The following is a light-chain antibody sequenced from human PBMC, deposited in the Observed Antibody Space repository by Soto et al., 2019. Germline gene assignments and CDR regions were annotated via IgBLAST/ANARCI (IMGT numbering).Light chain of an antibody. CDR3: AAWDVSLVV. V-gene: IGLV1-44*01. J-gene: IGLJ2*01. CDR1: SSNIGTNT. Sequence: QSVLTQPPSASGTPGQRVTISCSGSSSNIGTNTVIWYQQLPGAAPKLLSYRDNQRPSGVPDRFAGSKSGTSASLAISGLQSEDEADYYCAAWDVSLVVFGGGTKLTVL. CDR2: RDN.